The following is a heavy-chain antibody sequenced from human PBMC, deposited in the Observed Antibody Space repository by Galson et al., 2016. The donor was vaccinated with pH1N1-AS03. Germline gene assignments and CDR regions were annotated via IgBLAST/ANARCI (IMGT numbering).Heavy chain of an antibody. CDR1: GYTFTGNY. V-gene: IGHV1-2*02. Sequence: SVKVSCKASGYTFTGNYLHWVRQAPGQGLEWVGWINPNSGDTSYAQKFQGRVTMTRDTSISAAFLELSRLRSDDTAVFYCARVLFRIARGESSAFDLWGQGTMVTVSS. D-gene: IGHD3-10*01. CDR3: ARVLFRIARGESSAFDL. CDR2: INPNSGDT. J-gene: IGHJ3*01.